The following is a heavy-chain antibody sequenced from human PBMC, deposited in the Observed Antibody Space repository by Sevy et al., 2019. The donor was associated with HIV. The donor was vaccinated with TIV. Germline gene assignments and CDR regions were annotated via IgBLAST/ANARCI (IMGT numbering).Heavy chain of an antibody. Sequence: GGSLRLSCAASGFSFSTYWMTWVRQAPGKGLEWVATMNQDGTERDYVDSVKGRFTISRANTKTSLILQMNSLNAEDTGVYYCVREGLGGFSYSLDCWGQGTLVTVSS. J-gene: IGHJ4*02. V-gene: IGHV3-7*01. CDR1: GFSFSTYW. CDR3: VREGLGGFSYSLDC. D-gene: IGHD3-16*01. CDR2: MNQDGTER.